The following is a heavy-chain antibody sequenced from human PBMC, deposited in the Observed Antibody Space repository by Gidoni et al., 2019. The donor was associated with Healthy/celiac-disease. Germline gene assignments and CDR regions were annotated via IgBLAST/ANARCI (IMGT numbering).Heavy chain of an antibody. CDR2: ISVSVSST. CDR3: AKEPLNDYGDYGAFDI. CDR1: GFTFSSHA. D-gene: IGHD4-17*01. J-gene: IGHJ3*02. V-gene: IGHV3-23*01. Sequence: EVQLLESGGGLVQPGGLLRIYCAAAGFTFSSHAMSWVRQAPGMGLGCVSAISVSVSSTYYAVSVNGRFTISRDNSKNTLYLQMNSLRAEDTAVYYCAKEPLNDYGDYGAFDIWGQGTMVTVSS.